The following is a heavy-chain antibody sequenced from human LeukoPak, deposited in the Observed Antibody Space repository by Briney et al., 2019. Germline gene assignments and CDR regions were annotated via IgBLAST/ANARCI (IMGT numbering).Heavy chain of an antibody. CDR1: GGSISSYH. Sequence: TSETLSLTCTVSGGSISSYHWSWIRQPAGKGLEWIGRIYSSGNTNYSPSLKSRVTMSVDTSKNQFSLKLSSVTAADTALYYCARATSGTYYYFDSWGRGTLVSVSS. CDR3: ARATSGTYYYFDS. CDR2: IYSSGNT. V-gene: IGHV4-4*07. J-gene: IGHJ4*02. D-gene: IGHD3-10*01.